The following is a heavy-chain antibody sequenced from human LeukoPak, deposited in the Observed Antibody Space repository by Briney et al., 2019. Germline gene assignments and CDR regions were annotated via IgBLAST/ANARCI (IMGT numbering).Heavy chain of an antibody. J-gene: IGHJ4*02. CDR3: ARGFRGASFDY. Sequence: SETLSLTCTVSGGYISSYYWSWIRQPPGKGLEWIGYIYYSGSTNYNPSLKSRVTISEDTSKKQFSLKVSSVTAADTAVYYCARGFRGASFDYWGQGTLVTVSS. CDR2: IYYSGST. V-gene: IGHV4-59*01. CDR1: GGYISSYY. D-gene: IGHD1-26*01.